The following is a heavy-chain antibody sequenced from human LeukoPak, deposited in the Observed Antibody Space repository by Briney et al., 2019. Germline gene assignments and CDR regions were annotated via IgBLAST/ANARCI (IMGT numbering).Heavy chain of an antibody. CDR1: GYTFTGNH. J-gene: IGHJ3*01. Sequence: ASVKVSCKASGYTFTGNHXXWVRQAPGQGLXWMGWINPNNGGTSFXQNFQGRVTLTRDTSISTAYMELSTLRSDDTAVYYCARGAGPKAFDVWGQGTMVTVST. CDR2: INPNNGGT. CDR3: ARGAGPKAFDV. V-gene: IGHV1-2*02.